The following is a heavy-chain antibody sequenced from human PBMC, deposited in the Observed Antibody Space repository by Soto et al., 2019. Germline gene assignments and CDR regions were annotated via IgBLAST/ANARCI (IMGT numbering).Heavy chain of an antibody. Sequence: GGSLRLSCAASGFTFSSYAMSWVRQAPGKGLEWVSAISGSGGSTYYADSVKGRFTISRDNSKNTLYLQMNSLRAEDTAVYYCAKDRIFGVVTITPNDAFAIWGQGTIVTVSS. CDR1: GFTFSSYA. CDR3: AKDRIFGVVTITPNDAFAI. V-gene: IGHV3-23*01. D-gene: IGHD3-3*01. J-gene: IGHJ3*02. CDR2: ISGSGGST.